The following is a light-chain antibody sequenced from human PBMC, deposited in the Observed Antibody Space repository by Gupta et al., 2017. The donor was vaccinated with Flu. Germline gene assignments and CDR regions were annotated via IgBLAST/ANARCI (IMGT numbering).Light chain of an antibody. CDR3: QQDGRSLFA. CDR2: GAS. CDR1: QSVSSSY. J-gene: IGKJ3*01. Sequence: EILLTQSPCTLSLSPGERATLSCRASQSVSSSYLACYQQNPGQAPRLLLYGASSTATRLPDKISGSGCATYFRLIISIRAPEDFVVYCCQQDGRSLFAFGHGTKVDIK. V-gene: IGKV3-20*01.